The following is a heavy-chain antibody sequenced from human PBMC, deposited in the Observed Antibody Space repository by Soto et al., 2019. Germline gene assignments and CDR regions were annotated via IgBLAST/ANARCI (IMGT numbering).Heavy chain of an antibody. J-gene: IGHJ6*03. V-gene: IGHV4-39*01. Sequence: QLQLQESGPGLVKPSETLSLTCTVSGGSISSSSYYWGWIRQPPGKGLEWIGSIYYSGSTYYNPSLKSRVTISVDTSKNQFSLKLSSVTAADTAVYYCASLGIGEKLGHFDWLLYSDYYYYYMDVWGKGTTVTVSS. CDR3: ASLGIGEKLGHFDWLLYSDYYYYYMDV. D-gene: IGHD3-9*01. CDR2: IYYSGST. CDR1: GGSISSSSYY.